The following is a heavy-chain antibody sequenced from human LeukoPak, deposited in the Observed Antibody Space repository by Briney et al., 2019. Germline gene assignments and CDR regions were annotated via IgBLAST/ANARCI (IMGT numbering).Heavy chain of an antibody. V-gene: IGHV3-48*03. CDR1: GFTFSSYE. CDR3: ARDAPTTVTTFYYYYYMDV. J-gene: IGHJ6*03. Sequence: GGSLRPSCAASGFTFSSYEMNWVRQAPGKGLEWVSYISSSGSTIYYADSVKGRFTISRDNAKNSLYLQMNSLRAEDTAVYYCARDAPTTVTTFYYYYYMDVWGKGTTVTVSS. CDR2: ISSSGSTI. D-gene: IGHD4-17*01.